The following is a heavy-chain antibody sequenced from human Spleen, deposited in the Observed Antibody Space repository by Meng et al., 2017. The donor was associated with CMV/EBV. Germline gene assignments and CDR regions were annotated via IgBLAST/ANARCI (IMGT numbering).Heavy chain of an antibody. Sequence: GESLKISCAASGFTFSSYGMHWVRQAPGKGLEWVAFIRYDGSNKYYADSVKGRFTISRDNSKNTLYLQMNSLRAEDTAVYYCASVPYCSSTSCLIDYWGQGTLVTVSS. CDR2: IRYDGSNK. V-gene: IGHV3-30*02. D-gene: IGHD2-2*01. J-gene: IGHJ4*02. CDR3: ASVPYCSSTSCLIDY. CDR1: GFTFSSYG.